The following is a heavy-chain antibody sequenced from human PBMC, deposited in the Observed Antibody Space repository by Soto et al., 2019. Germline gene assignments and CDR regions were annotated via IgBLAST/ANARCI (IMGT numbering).Heavy chain of an antibody. CDR2: INHSGST. V-gene: IGHV4-34*01. J-gene: IGHJ6*03. Sequence: PSETLSLTCAVYGGSFSGYYWSWIRQPPGKGLEWIGEINHSGSTNYNPSLKSRVTISVDTSKNQFSLKLSSVSAADTAVYYFARVPGVAAPYYYYYYMDVWGKGTTVTVSS. CDR1: GGSFSGYY. D-gene: IGHD2-15*01. CDR3: ARVPGVAAPYYYYYYMDV.